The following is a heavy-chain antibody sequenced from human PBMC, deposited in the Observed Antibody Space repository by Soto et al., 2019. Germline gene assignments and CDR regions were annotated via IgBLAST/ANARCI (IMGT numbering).Heavy chain of an antibody. J-gene: IGHJ4*02. CDR2: ISSSSSYI. CDR3: AREIMKQLVYFDY. V-gene: IGHV3-21*01. CDR1: GFTFSSYS. D-gene: IGHD6-13*01. Sequence: PGGSLRLSCAASGFTFSSYSMNWVRQAPGKGLEWVSSISSSSSYIYYADSVKGRFTISRDNAKNSLYLQMNSLRAEDTAVYYCAREIMKQLVYFDYWGQGTLVTVSS.